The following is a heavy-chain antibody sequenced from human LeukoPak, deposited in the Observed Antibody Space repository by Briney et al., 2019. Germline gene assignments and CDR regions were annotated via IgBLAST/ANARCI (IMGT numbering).Heavy chain of an antibody. J-gene: IGHJ3*02. CDR1: GYTFTGYY. CDR2: VNPNSGGT. CDR3: ARNTGTTKRSAFDI. V-gene: IGHV1-2*02. D-gene: IGHD1-7*01. Sequence: GASVKVSCKASGYTFTGYYMHWVRRAPGQGLEWMGWVNPNSGGTNYAQKFQGRVTMTRDTSISTAYMELSRLRSDDTAVYYCARNTGTTKRSAFDIWGQGTMVTVSS.